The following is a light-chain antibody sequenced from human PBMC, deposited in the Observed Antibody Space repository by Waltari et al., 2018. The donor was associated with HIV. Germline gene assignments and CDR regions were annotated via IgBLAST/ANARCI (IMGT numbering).Light chain of an antibody. CDR3: AAWDDSLSGPWV. J-gene: IGLJ3*02. CDR1: SSNIGSNY. V-gene: IGLV1-47*01. CDR2: RNN. Sequence: QSVLTQPPSVSGTPGQRVSISCSGRSSNIGSNYVYCYQQLPGTAPKLLIYRNNQRPSGVPDRFSGSKSGTSASLAISGLRSEDEADYYCAAWDDSLSGPWVFGGGTKLTVL.